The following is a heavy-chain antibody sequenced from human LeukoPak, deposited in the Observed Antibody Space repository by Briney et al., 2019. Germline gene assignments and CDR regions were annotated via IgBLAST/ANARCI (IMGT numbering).Heavy chain of an antibody. D-gene: IGHD4-23*01. CDR2: IKSDGSSI. J-gene: IGHJ3*02. CDR1: GFTFSSYW. V-gene: IGHV3-74*01. CDR3: AARGLYGGLDI. Sequence: GGSLRLSCAASGFTFSSYWMHWVRQAPGKGLVWVSRIKSDGSSISYADSVKGRFTISRDNAKNTLYLQMNSLRAEDTAVYYCAARGLYGGLDIWGQGTMVTVSS.